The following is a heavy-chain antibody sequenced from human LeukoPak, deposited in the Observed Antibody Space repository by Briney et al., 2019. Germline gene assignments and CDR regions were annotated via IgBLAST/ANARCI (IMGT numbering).Heavy chain of an antibody. Sequence: PGGSLRLSCAASGFTFSRYNMYWVRQAPGRGLEGVSSINTTGCSIYYPGSVRGRFTISRDNAKKSLYLQMNSLRAGDTAVYYCATSFGAIRGYWGQGTLVSVSS. V-gene: IGHV3-21*01. CDR2: INTTGCSI. J-gene: IGHJ4*02. CDR3: ATSFGAIRGY. CDR1: GFTFSRYN. D-gene: IGHD3-10*01.